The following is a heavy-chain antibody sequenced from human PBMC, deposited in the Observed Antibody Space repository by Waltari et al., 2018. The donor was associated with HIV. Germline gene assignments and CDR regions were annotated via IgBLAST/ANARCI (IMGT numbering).Heavy chain of an antibody. CDR2: INHSGRT. CDR3: ARGQYGPGSREDY. Sequence: QVQLQQWGTGLLKPSETLSLTCADPGGSSSNNYWSWIRQPPGKGLEWIAEINHSGRTNYNPSLKSRLTISVDTSKTQFSVKLTSVTAADTAVYFCARGQYGPGSREDYCGQGTLVTVAS. D-gene: IGHD3-10*01. CDR1: GGSSSNNY. J-gene: IGHJ4*02. V-gene: IGHV4-34*02.